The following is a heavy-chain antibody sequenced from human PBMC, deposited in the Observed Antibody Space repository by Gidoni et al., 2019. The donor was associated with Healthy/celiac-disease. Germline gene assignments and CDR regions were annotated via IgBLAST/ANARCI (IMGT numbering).Heavy chain of an antibody. V-gene: IGHV5-10-1*03. Sequence: EVQLVQSGAEVKKPGESLRISCKGSGYSFTSYWISWVRQMPGKGLEWMGRIDPSDSYTNYSPSFQGHVTISADKSSSTAYLQWSSLKASDTAMYYCARHLAHSSSWAGGYYYYCGMDVWGQGTTVTVSS. CDR3: ARHLAHSSSWAGGYYYYCGMDV. CDR1: GYSFTSYW. J-gene: IGHJ6*02. CDR2: IDPSDSYT. D-gene: IGHD6-13*01.